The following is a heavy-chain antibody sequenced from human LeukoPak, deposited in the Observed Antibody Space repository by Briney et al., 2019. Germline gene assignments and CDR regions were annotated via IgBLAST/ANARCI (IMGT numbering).Heavy chain of an antibody. CDR1: GYTFTGYY. V-gene: IGHV1-2*02. Sequence: GASVKVSCKASGYTFTGYYMHWVRQAPGQGLEWMGWINPNSGGTNYAQKFQGRVTMTRDTSISTAYMELSRLRFDDTAVYYCASGNSISFKPFDYWGQGTLVTVSS. J-gene: IGHJ4*02. CDR2: INPNSGGT. D-gene: IGHD6-6*01. CDR3: ASGNSISFKPFDY.